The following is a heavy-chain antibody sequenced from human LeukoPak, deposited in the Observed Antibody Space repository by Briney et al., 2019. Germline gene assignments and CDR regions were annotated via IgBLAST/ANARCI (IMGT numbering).Heavy chain of an antibody. CDR1: GYSFTSYW. CDR3: ARQYCSSTSCYRHYYYYYMDV. D-gene: IGHD2-2*01. CDR2: IYPSDSDT. J-gene: IGHJ6*03. Sequence: GESLKISCKGSGYSFTSYWIGWVRQMPGKGLEWMGIIYPSDSDTRYSPSFQGQVTISADKSISTAYLQWSSLKASDTAMYYCARQYCSSTSCYRHYYYYYMDVWGKGTTVTVSS. V-gene: IGHV5-51*01.